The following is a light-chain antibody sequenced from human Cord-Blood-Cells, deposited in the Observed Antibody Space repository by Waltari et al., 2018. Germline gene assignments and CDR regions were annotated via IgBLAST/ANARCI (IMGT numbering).Light chain of an antibody. J-gene: IGLJ2*01. Sequence: QSALTQPASVSGPPGQSITISCTGTRSDVGGYNYVSWYQQHPGKAPKLMTYDVSHRPSGVSNRVSGAKAGHTASLTSFGLEAEDEADYYRSSYTSSSTVVCGGGTKLTVL. V-gene: IGLV2-14*01. CDR1: RSDVGGYNY. CDR3: SSYTSSSTVV. CDR2: DVS.